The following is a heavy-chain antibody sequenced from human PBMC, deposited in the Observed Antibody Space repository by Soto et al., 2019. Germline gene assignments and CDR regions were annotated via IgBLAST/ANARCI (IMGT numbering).Heavy chain of an antibody. CDR1: GGSISSGGYY. V-gene: IGHV4-31*03. CDR3: ARSVVDYYYMDV. J-gene: IGHJ6*03. Sequence: SETLSLTCTVSGGSISSGGYYWSWIRQHPGKGLEWIGYIYYSGSTYYNPSLKSRVTISVDTSKNQFSLKLSSVTAADTAVYYCARSVVDYYYMDVWGKGTTVTVSS. D-gene: IGHD6-6*01. CDR2: IYYSGST.